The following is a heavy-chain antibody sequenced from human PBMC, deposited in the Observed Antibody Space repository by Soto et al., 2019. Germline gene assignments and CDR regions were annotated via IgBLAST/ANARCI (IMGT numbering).Heavy chain of an antibody. CDR1: GFTFSSYA. CDR2: ISGSGGST. CDR3: AKSGYDSSGYYFDY. Sequence: GGTLRLSCAASGFTFSSYAMSWVRQAPGQGLEWVSAISGSGGSTNYADSVKGRFTISRDNSKNTLYLQMNSLRAEDTAVYYCAKSGYDSSGYYFDYWGQGTLVTVSS. D-gene: IGHD3-22*01. J-gene: IGHJ4*02. V-gene: IGHV3-23*01.